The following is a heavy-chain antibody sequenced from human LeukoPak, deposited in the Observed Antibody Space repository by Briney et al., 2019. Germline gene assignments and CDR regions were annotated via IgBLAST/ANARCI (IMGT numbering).Heavy chain of an antibody. CDR3: AGVEGIAADY. V-gene: IGHV4-39*07. D-gene: IGHD6-13*01. Sequence: SETLSLTCTVSGGSVTNTNYYWAWIRQPPGEGLEWIGSVYHSGITYYTPSLKSRVSISVDTSRNHFSLKVTSVTAADTAVYYCAGVEGIAADYWGQGTLVTVSS. CDR2: VYHSGIT. CDR1: GGSVTNTNYY. J-gene: IGHJ4*02.